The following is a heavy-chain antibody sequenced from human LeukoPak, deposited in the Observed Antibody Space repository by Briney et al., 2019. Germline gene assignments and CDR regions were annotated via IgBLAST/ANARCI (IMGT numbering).Heavy chain of an antibody. D-gene: IGHD5-12*01. CDR3: ARFYSGYDYGNWFDP. CDR1: GGSFSGYY. J-gene: IGHJ5*02. CDR2: INHSGST. Sequence: SETLSLTCAVYGGSFSGYYWSWIRQPPGKGLEWIGEINHSGSTNYNPSFKSRVTISVDTSKNQFSLKLSSVTAADTAVYYCARFYSGYDYGNWFDPWGQGTLVTVSS. V-gene: IGHV4-34*01.